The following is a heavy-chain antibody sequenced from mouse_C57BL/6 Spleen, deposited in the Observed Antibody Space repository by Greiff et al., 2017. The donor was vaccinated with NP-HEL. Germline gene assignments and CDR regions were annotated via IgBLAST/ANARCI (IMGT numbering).Heavy chain of an antibody. D-gene: IGHD2-5*01. Sequence: QVQLQQPGAELVKPGASVKLSCKASGYTFTSYWMHWVKQRPGQGLEWIGMIHPNSGSTNYNEKFKSKATLTVDKSSSTAYMQLSSLPSEDSAVYSCANSYYSNQAGFAYWGQGTLVTVSA. J-gene: IGHJ3*01. CDR3: ANSYYSNQAGFAY. CDR2: IHPNSGST. V-gene: IGHV1-64*01. CDR1: GYTFTSYW.